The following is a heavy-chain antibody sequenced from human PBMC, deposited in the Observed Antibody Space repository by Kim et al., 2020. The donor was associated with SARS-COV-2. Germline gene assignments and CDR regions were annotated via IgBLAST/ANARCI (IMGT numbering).Heavy chain of an antibody. D-gene: IGHD1-26*01. CDR2: T. J-gene: IGHJ3*02. CDR3: ARDAGAEAFDI. Sequence: TNYTPSLKSRVTISVDTSKNQFSLKLSSVTAADTAVYYCARDAGAEAFDIWGQGTMVTVSS. V-gene: IGHV4-59*01.